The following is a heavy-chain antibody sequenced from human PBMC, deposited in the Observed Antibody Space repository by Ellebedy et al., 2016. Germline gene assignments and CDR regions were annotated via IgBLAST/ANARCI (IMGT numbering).Heavy chain of an antibody. V-gene: IGHV3-48*01. J-gene: IGHJ3*02. CDR2: ISSSSSTI. CDR3: ATIRGIAVAGQEWEAFDI. D-gene: IGHD6-19*01. CDR1: GFTFSSYS. Sequence: GGSLRLSCAASGFTFSSYSMNWVRQAPGKGLEWVSYISSSSSTIYYADSVKGRFTISRDNAKNSLYLQMNSLRAEDTAVYYCATIRGIAVAGQEWEAFDIWGQGTMVTVSS.